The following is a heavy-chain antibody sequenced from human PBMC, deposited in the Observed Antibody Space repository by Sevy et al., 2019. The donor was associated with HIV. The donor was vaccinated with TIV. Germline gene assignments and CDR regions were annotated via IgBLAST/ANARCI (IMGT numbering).Heavy chain of an antibody. D-gene: IGHD3-10*01. V-gene: IGHV4-61*01. Sequence: SETLSLTCTVSGGSVSSSSYYWSWIRQPPGKGLEWIGYIHYSGSTDYNPSPKSRVTISVDTFKNQFSLELSSVTAADTAVYYLASVSTMVQVVTYYFDYWGQGTLVTVSS. CDR1: GGSVSSSSYY. CDR3: ASVSTMVQVVTYYFDY. J-gene: IGHJ4*02. CDR2: IHYSGST.